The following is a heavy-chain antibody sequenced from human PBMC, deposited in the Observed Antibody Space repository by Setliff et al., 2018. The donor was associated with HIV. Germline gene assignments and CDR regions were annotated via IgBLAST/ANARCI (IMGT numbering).Heavy chain of an antibody. CDR1: GGSISSGSYY. J-gene: IGHJ2*01. D-gene: IGHD6-19*01. CDR2: IYTSGST. CDR3: AGQWLVNWYFDL. V-gene: IGHV4-61*09. Sequence: PSETLSLTCTVSGGSISSGSYYWSWIRQPAGKGLEWIGHIYTSGSTNYNPSLKSRVTISVDTSKNQFSVKLSSVTAADTAVYYCAGQWLVNWYFDLWGRGTLVTVSS.